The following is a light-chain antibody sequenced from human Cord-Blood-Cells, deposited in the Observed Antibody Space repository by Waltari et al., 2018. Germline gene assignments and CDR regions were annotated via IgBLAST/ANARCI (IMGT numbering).Light chain of an antibody. J-gene: IGKJ1*01. CDR3: QQYYSTPPT. V-gene: IGKV4-1*01. CDR1: QSVLYSSNNKNY. CDR2: WAS. Sequence: DIVMTQSPDSLAVSLGERATINCKSSQSVLYSSNNKNYLAWYQQKPGQPPKLLIYWASTRESGVPERFSGSGSGTDFTLTISSLQAEEVAVYYCQQYYSTPPTFGQGTKVEIK.